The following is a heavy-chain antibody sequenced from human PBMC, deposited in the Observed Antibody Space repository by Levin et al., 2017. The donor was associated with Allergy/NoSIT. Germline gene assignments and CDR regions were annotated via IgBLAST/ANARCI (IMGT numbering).Heavy chain of an antibody. D-gene: IGHD5-18*01. J-gene: IGHJ4*02. V-gene: IGHV3-7*01. CDR2: IKQDGSER. CDR1: GFTFSSHW. CDR3: ARARGYSYGLLWYFDY. Sequence: ETLSLTCAASGFTFSSHWMSWVRQAPGKGLEWVANIKQDGSERYYVDSVRGRFTISRDNAKNSVYLQMKSLRAEDSAVYYCARARGYSYGLLWYFDYWGQGTLVTVSS.